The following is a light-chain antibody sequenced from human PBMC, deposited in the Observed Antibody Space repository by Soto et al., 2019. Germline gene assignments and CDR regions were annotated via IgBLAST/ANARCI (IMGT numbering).Light chain of an antibody. CDR3: SSYGASSTL. CDR2: DVS. Sequence: QSVLTQPASLSGSPGQSITISCTGTSSDIGSYNYVSWYQQHPGKAPKLMIFDVSYRPSGISDRFSGSKSGNTASLTISGLQPEDEADCYCSSYGASSTLFGGGTKVTVL. V-gene: IGLV2-14*03. J-gene: IGLJ3*02. CDR1: SSDIGSYNY.